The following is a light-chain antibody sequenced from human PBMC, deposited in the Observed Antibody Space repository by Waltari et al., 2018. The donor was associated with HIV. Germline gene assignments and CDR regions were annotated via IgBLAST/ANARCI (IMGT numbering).Light chain of an antibody. CDR3: QAWDSSTLV. CDR2: QDS. V-gene: IGLV3-1*01. Sequence: SYELTQPPSVSVSPGQTARIPCSGDKLGDKYACWYQQKPGQSPVLVIYQDSKRPSGIPERFPGSNSGNTATLTISGTQAMDEADYYCQAWDSSTLVFGGGTKLTVL. J-gene: IGLJ2*01. CDR1: KLGDKY.